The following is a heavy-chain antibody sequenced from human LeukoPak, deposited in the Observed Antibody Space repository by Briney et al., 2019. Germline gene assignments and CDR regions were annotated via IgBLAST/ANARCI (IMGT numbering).Heavy chain of an antibody. Sequence: ASVKVSCKASGYTFTSYAMHWVRQAPGQRLEWMGWINAGNGNTKYSQKFQSRVTITRDTSASTAYMELSSLRSEDTAVYYCARDYYYDFWSGLYDYWGQGTLVTVSS. CDR2: INAGNGNT. J-gene: IGHJ4*02. D-gene: IGHD3-3*01. CDR3: ARDYYYDFWSGLYDY. CDR1: GYTFTSYA. V-gene: IGHV1-3*01.